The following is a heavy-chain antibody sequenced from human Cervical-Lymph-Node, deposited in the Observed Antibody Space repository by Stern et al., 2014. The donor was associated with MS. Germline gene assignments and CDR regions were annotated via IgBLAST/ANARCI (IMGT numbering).Heavy chain of an antibody. CDR3: ASPVTLTVGAMDV. CDR2: IIPVFCTA. Sequence: VQLVESGAEATKPGSSVKVSCKASGGTFSTYPIIWERQAPGQGLEWMGGIIPVFCTATYAQKIQSRVTIKETDSSSTAYMELSILRSEDTAVYYCASPVTLTVGAMDVWGQGTTITVSS. V-gene: IGHV1-69*01. J-gene: IGHJ6*02. D-gene: IGHD4-17*01. CDR1: GGTFSTYP.